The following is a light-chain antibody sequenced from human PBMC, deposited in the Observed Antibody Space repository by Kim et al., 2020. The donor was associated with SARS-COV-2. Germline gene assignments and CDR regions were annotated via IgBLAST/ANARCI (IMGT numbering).Light chain of an antibody. CDR2: DAF. Sequence: LSPGERATLSCRASQSISSDLAWYQQKPGQAPRLLIYDAFNRATGIPARFSGSGSGTDFTLTISSLEPEDFAVYYCQQRSNWPCTFGQGTRLEIK. J-gene: IGKJ5*01. CDR3: QQRSNWPCT. V-gene: IGKV3-11*01. CDR1: QSISSD.